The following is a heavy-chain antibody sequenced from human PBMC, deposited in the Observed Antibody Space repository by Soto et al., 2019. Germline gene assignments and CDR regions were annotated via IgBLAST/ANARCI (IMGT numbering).Heavy chain of an antibody. Sequence: PSETLSLTCTVSGGSISSTSYYWGWIRQPPGKGLEWIGSRSPYYSGSTYYNPSLKSRVTISVDTSKNQFSLKLSSVTAAVTAVYYCARLWRGERPPDYWGLGTLVTVSS. J-gene: IGHJ4*02. CDR3: ARLWRGERPPDY. CDR1: GGSISSTSYY. D-gene: IGHD3-10*01. CDR2: RSPYYSGST. V-gene: IGHV4-39*01.